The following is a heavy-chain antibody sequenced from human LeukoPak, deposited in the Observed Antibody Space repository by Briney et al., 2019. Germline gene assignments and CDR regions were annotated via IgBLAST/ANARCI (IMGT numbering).Heavy chain of an antibody. CDR2: IYYSGST. Sequence: SETLSLTCAVYGGSFSGYYWSWIRQPPGKGLEWIGYIYYSGSTYYNPSLKSRVTISVDTSKNQFSLKLSSVTAADTAVYYCARDGSSYFDYWGQGTLVTVSS. CDR3: ARDGSSYFDY. CDR1: GGSFSGYY. V-gene: IGHV4-34*09. J-gene: IGHJ4*02. D-gene: IGHD1-1*01.